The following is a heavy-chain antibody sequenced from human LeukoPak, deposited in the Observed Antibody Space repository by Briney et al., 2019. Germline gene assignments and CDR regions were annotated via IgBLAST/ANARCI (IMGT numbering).Heavy chain of an antibody. D-gene: IGHD3-3*01. V-gene: IGHV4-39*07. J-gene: IGHJ3*02. CDR3: ARDLYDFFDAFDI. Sequence: PSETLSLTCTVSGGSLSSTNYYWAWIRQPPGKGLEWIGNIYYSGSTYYNPSLKSRVTISVDTSKNQFSLNLTSVTAADTAVYYCARDLYDFFDAFDIWGQGTMVTVSS. CDR1: GGSLSSTNYY. CDR2: IYYSGST.